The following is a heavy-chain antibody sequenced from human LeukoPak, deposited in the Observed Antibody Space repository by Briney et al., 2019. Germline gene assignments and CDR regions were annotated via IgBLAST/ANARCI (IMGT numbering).Heavy chain of an antibody. CDR2: ISGSGGTT. J-gene: IGHJ6*02. Sequence: GGSLRLSCAASGFTFSSYPMSWVRQAPGKGLEWVSAISGSGGTTYYADSVKGRFTISRDNSKNTVHLQMNSLRVEDTAVYYCAKDQGIGWYPYYYGMDVWGQGTTVTVSS. CDR3: AKDQGIGWYPYYYGMDV. V-gene: IGHV3-23*01. D-gene: IGHD6-19*01. CDR1: GFTFSSYP.